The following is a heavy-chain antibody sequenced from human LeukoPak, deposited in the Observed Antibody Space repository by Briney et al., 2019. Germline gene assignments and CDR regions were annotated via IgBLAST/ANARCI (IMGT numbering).Heavy chain of an antibody. J-gene: IGHJ6*02. D-gene: IGHD6-13*01. CDR3: ADDSRGAAPKGGYYYYGMDV. CDR2: ISGSGGST. CDR1: GFSFSSYA. V-gene: IGHV3-23*01. Sequence: PGGSLRLSCAASGFSFSSYAMSWVRQAPGKGLEWVSAISGSGGSTYYADSVKGRFTISRDNSKNTLYLQMNSLRAEDTAVYYCADDSRGAAPKGGYYYYGMDVWGQGTTVTVSS.